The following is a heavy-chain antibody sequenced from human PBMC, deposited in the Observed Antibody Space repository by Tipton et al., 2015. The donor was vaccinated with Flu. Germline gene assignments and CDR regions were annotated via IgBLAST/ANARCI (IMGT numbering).Heavy chain of an antibody. J-gene: IGHJ5*01. V-gene: IGHV4-59*01. Sequence: TLSLTCTVSGASIRSNHWSWIRQPPGKGLEWIGYMSYSVSTNYNPSLKSRVTISMDTSKNQLSLKLSSVTAADAAVYFCARVGRGVYDSWGQGALVTVSS. CDR2: MSYSVST. D-gene: IGHD3-10*01. CDR1: GASIRSNH. CDR3: ARVGRGVYDS.